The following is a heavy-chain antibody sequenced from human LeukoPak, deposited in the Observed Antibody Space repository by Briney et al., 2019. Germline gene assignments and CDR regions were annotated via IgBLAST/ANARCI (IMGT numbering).Heavy chain of an antibody. D-gene: IGHD3-9*01. Sequence: GASVKVSCKASGYTFTRYGVSWVRQAPGKGLECMGWISDYNCHTHYAQKFQRRVTMTTDTSTSTASMELRSLRSDDTAVYYFSRDGGDILSGLYMDVWGKGTTVTVPS. CDR2: ISDYNCHT. CDR3: SRDGGDILSGLYMDV. V-gene: IGHV1-18*01. CDR1: GYTFTRYG. J-gene: IGHJ6*03.